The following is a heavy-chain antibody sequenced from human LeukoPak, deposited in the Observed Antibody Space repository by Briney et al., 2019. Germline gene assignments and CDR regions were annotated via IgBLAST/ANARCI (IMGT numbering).Heavy chain of an antibody. V-gene: IGHV3-23*01. Sequence: GGSLTLSCAASGFTFSSYAMSRVRQAPGKGLEWVPTISSSGDSTYYADSVMGRFTISRDNSKNTLYLQMSSLRAEDTAVYYCAKAKYCSAGTCYFDYWGQGTLVTVSS. J-gene: IGHJ4*02. CDR3: AKAKYCSAGTCYFDY. D-gene: IGHD2-15*01. CDR2: ISSSGDST. CDR1: GFTFSSYA.